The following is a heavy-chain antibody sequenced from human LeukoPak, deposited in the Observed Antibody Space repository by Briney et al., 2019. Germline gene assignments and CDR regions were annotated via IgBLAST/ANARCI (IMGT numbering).Heavy chain of an antibody. CDR1: GFTFSSYG. D-gene: IGHD4-17*01. CDR3: AKDIKVGPAVYGDYEGAFDY. CDR2: ISWNSGSI. J-gene: IGHJ4*02. V-gene: IGHV3-9*01. Sequence: GGSLRLSCAASGFTFSSYGMHWVRQAPGKGLEWVSGISWNSGSIGYADSVKGRFTISRDNAKNSLYLQMNSLRAEDTALYYCAKDIKVGPAVYGDYEGAFDYWGQGTLVTVSS.